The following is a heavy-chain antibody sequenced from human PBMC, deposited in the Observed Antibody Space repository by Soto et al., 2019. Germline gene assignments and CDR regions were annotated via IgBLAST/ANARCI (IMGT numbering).Heavy chain of an antibody. CDR1: GYNFTTYW. J-gene: IGHJ6*02. CDR3: ARRIGDHSSGFYSYGMDV. CDR2: IYPGDSDT. Sequence: GESLKISCKGSGYNFTTYWIGWVRQVPGKGLEWMGMIYPGDSDTRYSPSFQGQVTISADKSISTAYLQWSSLKASDTAMYYCARRIGDHSSGFYSYGMDVWGQGTTVTVSS. V-gene: IGHV5-51*01. D-gene: IGHD3-22*01.